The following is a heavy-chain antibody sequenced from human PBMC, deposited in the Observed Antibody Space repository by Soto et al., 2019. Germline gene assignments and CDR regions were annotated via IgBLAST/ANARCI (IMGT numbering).Heavy chain of an antibody. J-gene: IGHJ5*01. Sequence: PILSSNCAISGDSVSNSGDNWNWFRQSPLSGLEWLGRAYHRSRWHHDYATSVTSRITINPHTSKNQCSLQLSSVTPEDTAVYYCARDPSYFNSGFDSWG. CDR3: ARDPSYFNSGFDS. V-gene: IGHV6-1*01. CDR1: GDSVSNSGDN. CDR2: AYHRSRWHH. D-gene: IGHD2-8*01.